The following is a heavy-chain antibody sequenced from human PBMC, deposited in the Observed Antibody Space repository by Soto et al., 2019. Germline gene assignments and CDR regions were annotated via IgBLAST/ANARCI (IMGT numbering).Heavy chain of an antibody. CDR2: ISGNGFDT. CDR1: GFSFGTYL. D-gene: IGHD6-19*01. Sequence: GGSLRLSCNASGFSFGTYLMTWVRQAPGKGLEWVSSISGNGFDTYYADSVKGRFTISRDNSKNTLYLQMNSLRAEDTAVYYCAKTGGQWLVESWFDPWGQGTLVTVSS. J-gene: IGHJ5*02. V-gene: IGHV3-23*01. CDR3: AKTGGQWLVESWFDP.